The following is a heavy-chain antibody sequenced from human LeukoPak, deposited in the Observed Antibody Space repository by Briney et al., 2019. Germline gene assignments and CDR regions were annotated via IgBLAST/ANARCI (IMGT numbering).Heavy chain of an antibody. Sequence: TGGSLRLSCAASGFTFSSYWMHWVRQAPGKGLVWVSRINSDGSSTSYADSVKGRFTISRDNAKNTLYLQMNSLRAEDAAVYYCARTYYDILDAMDVWGQGTTVTVSS. V-gene: IGHV3-74*01. CDR1: GFTFSSYW. D-gene: IGHD3-9*01. CDR2: INSDGSST. J-gene: IGHJ6*02. CDR3: ARTYYDILDAMDV.